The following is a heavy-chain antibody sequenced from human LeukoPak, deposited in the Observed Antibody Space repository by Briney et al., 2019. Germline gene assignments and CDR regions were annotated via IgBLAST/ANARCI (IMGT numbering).Heavy chain of an antibody. CDR1: GFTFSSYA. Sequence: PGGSLRLSCAASGFTFSSYAMSWVRQAPGKGPEWVSAISGSGGSTYYADSVKGRFTISRDNSKNTLYLQMNSLRAEDTAVYYCAKAAYYGYYYYYYMDVWGKGTTVTVSS. CDR2: ISGSGGST. CDR3: AKAAYYGYYYYYYMDV. D-gene: IGHD2/OR15-2a*01. J-gene: IGHJ6*03. V-gene: IGHV3-23*01.